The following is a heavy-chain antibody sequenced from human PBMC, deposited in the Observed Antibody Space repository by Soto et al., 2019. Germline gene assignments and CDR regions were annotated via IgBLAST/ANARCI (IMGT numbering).Heavy chain of an antibody. Sequence: ASVKVSCKASGFTFTNSAMQWVRQARGQRLEWIGWIVVGSGNTNYAQKFQERVTITRDMSTSTAYMELSSLRSEDTAVYYCAADYDYIWGSYRFDYWGQGTLVTVSS. CDR1: GFTFTNSA. V-gene: IGHV1-58*02. J-gene: IGHJ4*02. CDR2: IVVGSGNT. CDR3: AADYDYIWGSYRFDY. D-gene: IGHD3-16*02.